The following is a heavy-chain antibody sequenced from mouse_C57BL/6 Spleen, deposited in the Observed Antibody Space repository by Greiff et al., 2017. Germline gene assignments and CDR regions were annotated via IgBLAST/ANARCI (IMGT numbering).Heavy chain of an antibody. V-gene: IGHV14-2*01. CDR3: AYYYGSSQGYYYAMDY. CDR2: IDPEDGET. Sequence: EVKLMESGAELVKPGASVKLSCTASGFNIKDYYMHWVKQRTEQGLEWIGRIDPEDGETKYAPKFQGKATITADTSSNTAYLQLSSLTSEDSAVYYCAYYYGSSQGYYYAMDYWGQGTSVTVSS. D-gene: IGHD1-1*01. CDR1: GFNIKDYY. J-gene: IGHJ4*01.